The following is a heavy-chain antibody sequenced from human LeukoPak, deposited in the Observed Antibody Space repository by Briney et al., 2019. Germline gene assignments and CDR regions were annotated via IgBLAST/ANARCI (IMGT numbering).Heavy chain of an antibody. CDR1: GFTFNSYV. V-gene: IGHV3-23*01. CDR3: AKDSTMSGSYYGMDV. Sequence: GGSLRLSCAASGFTFNSYVMSWVRQAPGKGLEWVSSISGSGGSTYYTDSVKGRFTISRDNSKNTLYLQMNSLRAEDTAVYYCAKDSTMSGSYYGMDVWGRETRLSVSS. D-gene: IGHD3-22*01. J-gene: IGHJ6*02. CDR2: ISGSGGST.